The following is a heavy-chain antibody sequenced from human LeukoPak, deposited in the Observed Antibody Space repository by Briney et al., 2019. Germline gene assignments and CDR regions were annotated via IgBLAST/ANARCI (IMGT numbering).Heavy chain of an antibody. J-gene: IGHJ4*02. CDR1: DYYISSGHY. Sequence: SETLSLTCTVSDYYISSGHYWGWIRQPPGKGLEWIANIHHAGSTYYNPSLKSRVTISVDTSKNQFSLKLNSVTAADTAVYYCARGGYSYGPDYWGQGTLVTVSS. CDR3: ARGGYSYGPDY. V-gene: IGHV4-38-2*02. CDR2: IHHAGST. D-gene: IGHD5-18*01.